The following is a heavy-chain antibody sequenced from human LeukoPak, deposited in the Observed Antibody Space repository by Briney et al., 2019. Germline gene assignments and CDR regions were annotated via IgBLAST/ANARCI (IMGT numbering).Heavy chain of an antibody. CDR1: GFTFSSYA. D-gene: IGHD3-22*01. V-gene: IGHV3-23*01. J-gene: IGHJ4*02. CDR3: AKEYYYDSSGYYWLPDY. CDR2: ISGSGGST. Sequence: PGGSLRLSCAASGFTFSSYAMSWVRQAPGKGLEWVSAISGSGGSTYYADSVKGRFTISRDNSKNTLYLQMNSLRAEDTAVYYCAKEYYYDSSGYYWLPDYWGQGTLVTVSS.